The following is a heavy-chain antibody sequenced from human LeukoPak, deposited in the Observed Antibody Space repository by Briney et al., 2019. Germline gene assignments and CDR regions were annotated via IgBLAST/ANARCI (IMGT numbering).Heavy chain of an antibody. CDR3: IAHFPYFYGFDV. J-gene: IGHJ6*04. CDR2: IKSAGEGATT. Sequence: GVSLRLSCVRSGFTIGTAWMSWVRQAPGKGLEWLGHIKSAGEGATTDYAAPAKGRFAISRDDSKNMIYLQMSSLKIDDTAIYYCIAHFPYFYGFDVWGKGTTVTVSS. D-gene: IGHD3-3*02. CDR1: GFTIGTAW. V-gene: IGHV3-15*01.